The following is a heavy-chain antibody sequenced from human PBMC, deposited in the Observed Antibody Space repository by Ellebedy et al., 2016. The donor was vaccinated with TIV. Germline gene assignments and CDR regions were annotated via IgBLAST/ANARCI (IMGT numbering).Heavy chain of an antibody. CDR1: GGSFSGYY. J-gene: IGHJ3*02. D-gene: IGHD3-9*01. CDR2: INHSGRT. Sequence: MPSETLSLTCAVYGGSFSGYYWSRIRQTPGKGLEWIGEINHSGRTNYKPSLKSRVTVSVDTSKNQFSLKLRSVTAADTAVYYWARGFGRLGAFDIWGQGTMVTVSS. V-gene: IGHV4-34*01. CDR3: ARGFGRLGAFDI.